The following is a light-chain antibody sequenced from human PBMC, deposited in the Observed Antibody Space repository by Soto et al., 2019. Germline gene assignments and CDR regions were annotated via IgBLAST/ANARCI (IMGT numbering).Light chain of an antibody. J-gene: IGLJ1*01. CDR1: SSNIGAGYD. V-gene: IGLV1-40*01. CDR3: QSYDSSLSGSGV. Sequence: QAVVTQPPSVSGAPGQRVTISCTGSSSNIGAGYDVHWYQQLPGTAPKLLIYANTNRPSGVPDRFSGSKSGTSASLAITGLQAEDEADYYCQSYDSSLSGSGVFGTGTKLTVL. CDR2: ANT.